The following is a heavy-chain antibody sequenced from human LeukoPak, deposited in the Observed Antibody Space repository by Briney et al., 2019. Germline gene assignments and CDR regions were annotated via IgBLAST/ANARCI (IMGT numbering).Heavy chain of an antibody. CDR2: ISSSSSYI. V-gene: IGHV3-21*01. CDR1: GFTFSSYS. CDR3: ARDSRGYSGYDGNDY. D-gene: IGHD5-12*01. Sequence: GGSLRLSCAASGFTFSSYSMNWVRQAPGKGLEWVSSISSSSSYIHYADSVKGRFTISRDNAKNPLYLQMNSLRAEDTAVYYCARDSRGYSGYDGNDYWGQGTLVTVSS. J-gene: IGHJ4*02.